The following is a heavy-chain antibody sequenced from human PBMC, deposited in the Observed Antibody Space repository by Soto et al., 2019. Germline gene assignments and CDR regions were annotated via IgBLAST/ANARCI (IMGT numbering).Heavy chain of an antibody. J-gene: IGHJ4*02. D-gene: IGHD2-21*02. CDR1: GFSLSTSGVG. Sequence: QITLKETGPTLVKPTQTLTLTCSFSGFSLSTSGVGVGGIRQPPGKALEWLALIYWDDDKRYNTSLMSRLAVTRDTSKDQVVLPLTDMAPVDTATYSCAHRRVRDPYFDYWGQGTPVTVSS. CDR2: IYWDDDK. CDR3: AHRRVRDPYFDY. V-gene: IGHV2-5*02.